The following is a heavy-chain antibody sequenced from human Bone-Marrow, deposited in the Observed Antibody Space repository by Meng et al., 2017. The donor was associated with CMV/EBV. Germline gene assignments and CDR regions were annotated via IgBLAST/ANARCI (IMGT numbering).Heavy chain of an antibody. V-gene: IGHV4-38-2*02. CDR3: ARLSYDFWSGYYSHFDY. CDR1: GYSISSGYY. J-gene: IGHJ4*02. D-gene: IGHD3-3*01. CDR2: IYHSGST. Sequence: SETLSLTCTVSGYSISSGYYWGWIRQPPGKGLEWIGSIYHSGSTYYNPSLKSRVTISVDTSKNQFSLKLSSVTAAGTAVYYCARLSYDFWSGYYSHFDYWGQGTLVTFSS.